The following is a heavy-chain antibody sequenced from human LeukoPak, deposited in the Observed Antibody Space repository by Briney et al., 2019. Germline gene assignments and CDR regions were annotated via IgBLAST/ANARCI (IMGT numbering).Heavy chain of an antibody. CDR1: GYTLTSYG. CDR3: TMDHYYGSGSYRNFDY. V-gene: IGHV1-3*01. CDR2: INAGNGDT. D-gene: IGHD3-10*01. J-gene: IGHJ4*02. Sequence: ASVKVSCKASGYTLTSYGMYWVRQAPGQRLEWMGWINAGNGDTKYSQTYQGRITITRDISASTAYMELSSLRSEDTAVYYCTMDHYYGSGSYRNFDYWGQGTLVIVSS.